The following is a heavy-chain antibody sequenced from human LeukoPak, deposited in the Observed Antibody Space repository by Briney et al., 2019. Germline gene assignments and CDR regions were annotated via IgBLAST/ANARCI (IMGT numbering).Heavy chain of an antibody. CDR3: ARDQSRYSSSSVYYGMDV. Sequence: GGSLRLSCAASGFTVSSNYMSWVRQAPGKGLEWVSVIYSGGSTYYADSVKGRFTISRDNSKNTLYLQMNSLRAGDTAVYYCARDQSRYSSSSVYYGMDVWGQGTTVTVSS. V-gene: IGHV3-53*01. CDR2: IYSGGST. CDR1: GFTVSSNY. J-gene: IGHJ6*02. D-gene: IGHD6-6*01.